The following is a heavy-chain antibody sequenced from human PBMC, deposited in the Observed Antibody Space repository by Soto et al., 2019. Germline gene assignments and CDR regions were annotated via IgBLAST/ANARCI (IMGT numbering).Heavy chain of an antibody. Sequence: PSETLSLTCAVYGGSISGYYWSWIRQPPGKGLEWIGEINHSGSTNYNPSLKSRVTISVDTSKNQFSLKLSSVTAADTAVYYCARGLQTGGYWGQGTLVTVSS. V-gene: IGHV4-34*01. J-gene: IGHJ4*02. CDR1: GGSISGYY. CDR2: INHSGST. CDR3: ARGLQTGGY.